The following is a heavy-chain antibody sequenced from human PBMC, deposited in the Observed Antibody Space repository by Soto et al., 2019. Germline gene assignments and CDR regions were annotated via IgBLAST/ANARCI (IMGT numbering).Heavy chain of an antibody. V-gene: IGHV1-18*01. J-gene: IGHJ3*02. CDR1: DYTFKTYT. D-gene: IGHD6-13*01. CDR3: ARDLPSKLLARIAMIRTAADAFNI. Sequence: QVQLVQSGAEVKKPGASVKVSCKASDYTFKTYTISWVRQAPGHGFEWVGWISTDKGDTKYAQNLRGRVTMTTDASTSTAYMELRRLTSDDTAVYCWARDLPSKLLARIAMIRTAADAFNIWGQGTLVTVSS. CDR2: ISTDKGDT.